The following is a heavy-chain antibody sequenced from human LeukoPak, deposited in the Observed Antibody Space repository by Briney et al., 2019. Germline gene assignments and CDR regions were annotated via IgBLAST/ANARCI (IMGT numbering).Heavy chain of an antibody. CDR1: GVSISDYY. J-gene: IGHJ3*02. CDR3: ARHVTISGPYDASDI. V-gene: IGHV4-59*08. D-gene: IGHD5-24*01. Sequence: PSETLSLTCTVSGVSISDYYWSWIRQPPGKGLEWIGYIYYSGGTDYNPSLKSRVTISVDTSKNQFSLKLRSVTAADTAVYYCARHVTISGPYDASDIWGQGTMVTVSP. CDR2: IYYSGGT.